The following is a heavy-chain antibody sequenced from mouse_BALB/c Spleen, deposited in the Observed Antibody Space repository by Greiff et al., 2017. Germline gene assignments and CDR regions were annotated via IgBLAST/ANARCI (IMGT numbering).Heavy chain of an antibody. CDR1: GYSITSGYY. J-gene: IGHJ1*01. D-gene: IGHD2-10*02. V-gene: IGHV3-6*02. CDR3: ARVEYGNYWYFDV. Sequence: EVQLQESGPGLLKPSQSLSLTCSVTGYSITSGYYWNWIRQFPGNTLEWMGYISYDGSNNYNPSLKNRISITRDTSKNQFFLKLNSVTTEDTATYYCARVEYGNYWYFDVWGAGTTVTVSS. CDR2: ISYDGSN.